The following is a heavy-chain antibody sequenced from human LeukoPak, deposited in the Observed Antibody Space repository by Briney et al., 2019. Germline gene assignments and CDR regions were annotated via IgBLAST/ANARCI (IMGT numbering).Heavy chain of an antibody. J-gene: IGHJ4*02. CDR2: IKQDGSEK. D-gene: IGHD2-21*02. V-gene: IGHV3-7*01. Sequence: GGSLRLSCAASGFTFSSYWMSWVRQAPGKGLEWVANIKQDGSEKYYVDSVKGRFTVSRDNAKNSLYLQMNSLRAEDTAVYYCARDQTYCGGDCYSNFDYWGQGTLVTVSS. CDR3: ARDQTYCGGDCYSNFDY. CDR1: GFTFSSYW.